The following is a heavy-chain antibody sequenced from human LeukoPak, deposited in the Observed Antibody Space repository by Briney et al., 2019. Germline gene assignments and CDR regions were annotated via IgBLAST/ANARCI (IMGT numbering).Heavy chain of an antibody. CDR3: ARVGSSAPFDI. J-gene: IGHJ3*02. CDR2: IYYSGST. V-gene: IGHV4-59*01. CDR1: GGSISSYY. D-gene: IGHD1-26*01. Sequence: ETRSLTCTVSGGSISSYYWSWIRQPPGKGLEWIGYIYYSGSTNCNPSLKSRVTISVDTSKNQFSLKLSSVTAADTAVYYCARVGSSAPFDIWGQGTMVTASS.